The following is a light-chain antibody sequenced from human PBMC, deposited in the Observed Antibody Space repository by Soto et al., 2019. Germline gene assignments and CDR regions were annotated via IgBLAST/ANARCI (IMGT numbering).Light chain of an antibody. CDR2: SNN. CDR1: SSNIGSNT. V-gene: IGLV1-44*01. J-gene: IGLJ7*01. Sequence: QSVLTQTPSASGTPGPRVTISCSGSSSNIGSNTVNWYQQLPGTAPKLLIYSNNQRPSGVPDRFSGSKSGTSASLAISGLQSEDEADYYCAAWDDSLNGAVFGGGTQLTVL. CDR3: AAWDDSLNGAV.